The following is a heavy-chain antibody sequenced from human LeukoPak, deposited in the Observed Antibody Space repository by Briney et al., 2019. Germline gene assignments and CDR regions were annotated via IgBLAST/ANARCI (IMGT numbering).Heavy chain of an antibody. J-gene: IGHJ4*02. CDR2: VSSDGTDK. CDR1: GLSFSRYA. Sequence: GKSLRLSCAASGLSFSRYAMQWVRQAPGKGLEWVAAVSSDGTDKYHADSVKGRFTVSRDNSKNTVQLQMNSLRAEDTAIYYCAKGTASGSTYFFDFWGQGTLVTVSS. CDR3: AKGTASGSTYFFDF. V-gene: IGHV3-30-3*01. D-gene: IGHD2-2*01.